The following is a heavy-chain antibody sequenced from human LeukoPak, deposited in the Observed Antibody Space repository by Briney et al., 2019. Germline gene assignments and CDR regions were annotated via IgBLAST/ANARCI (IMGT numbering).Heavy chain of an antibody. CDR1: GGSITISYW. J-gene: IGHJ4*02. D-gene: IGHD6-19*01. V-gene: IGHV4-4*02. CDR2: IHHGGST. Sequence: SGTLSLTCAVSGGSITISYWWRWVRQPPGKGLEWIGEIHHGGSTNYEPSLKSRVTMSVDKSKNQFSLRLTSVTAADTAVYYCASHIPVTGMRGFDHWGQGALVTVSS. CDR3: ASHIPVTGMRGFDH.